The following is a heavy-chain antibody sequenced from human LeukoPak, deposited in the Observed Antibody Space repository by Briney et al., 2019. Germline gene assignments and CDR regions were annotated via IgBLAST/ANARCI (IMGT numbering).Heavy chain of an antibody. CDR1: GGSFSGYY. D-gene: IGHD3-22*01. CDR2: INHSGST. Sequence: PSETLSLTSAVYGGSFSGYYWSWIRQPPRKGLEWIGEINHSGSTNYNPPLKSRVTISVDTSKNQFSLKLSSVTAADTAVYYCARQHLYYDSSGYYYVGPLGYWGQGTLVTVSS. CDR3: ARQHLYYDSSGYYYVGPLGY. V-gene: IGHV4-34*01. J-gene: IGHJ4*02.